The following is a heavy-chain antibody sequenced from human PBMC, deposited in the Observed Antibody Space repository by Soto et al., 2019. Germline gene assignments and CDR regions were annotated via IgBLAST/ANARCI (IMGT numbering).Heavy chain of an antibody. Sequence: SETLCLTYTVSNDSIGAYYWTWIRQPPGKGLEWIGFIYYSGSTNYNPSLQSRVTISVDTSKNQFPLNLGFVPAADTAVYYCARHKGGRATIIYWGQGTLVTVSS. J-gene: IGHJ4*02. CDR3: ARHKGGRATIIY. V-gene: IGHV4-59*08. CDR2: IYYSGST. D-gene: IGHD5-12*01. CDR1: NDSIGAYY.